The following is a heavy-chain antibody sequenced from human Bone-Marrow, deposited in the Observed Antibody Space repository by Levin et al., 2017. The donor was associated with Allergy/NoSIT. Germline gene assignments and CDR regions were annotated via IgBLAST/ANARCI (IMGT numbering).Heavy chain of an antibody. J-gene: IGHJ3*01. CDR1: GFTLRSYD. CDR2: IGPTGDT. Sequence: GGSLRLSCAASGFTLRSYDMHWVRQSTGKGLEWVSAIGPTGDTYYAGSVKGRFTISRENAKNSMFLQMNSLRAGDTAIYYCVRQFDSFDFWGQGTMVIVSS. CDR3: VRQFDSFDF. V-gene: IGHV3-13*01.